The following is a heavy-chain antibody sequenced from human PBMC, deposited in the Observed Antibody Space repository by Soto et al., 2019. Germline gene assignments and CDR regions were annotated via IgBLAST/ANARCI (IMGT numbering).Heavy chain of an antibody. V-gene: IGHV1-69*06. J-gene: IGHJ4*02. Sequence: QVELVQSGAEVKKPGSSVKVSCKASGDTFDIYGFNWVRQAPGEGLEWMGVIIPIFETADYAQKFQGRVSITADKSTSTAYMELGSLTPEDTAVYYCARGGIHFADSSGHAFDSWGQGTLISVTS. CDR1: GDTFDIYG. D-gene: IGHD3-22*01. CDR2: IIPIFETA. CDR3: ARGGIHFADSSGHAFDS.